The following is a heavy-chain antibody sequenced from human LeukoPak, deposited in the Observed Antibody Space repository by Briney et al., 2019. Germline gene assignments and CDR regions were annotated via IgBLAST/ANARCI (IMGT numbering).Heavy chain of an antibody. D-gene: IGHD2-2*02. CDR2: ISAYNGNT. CDR1: GYTFTSYG. CDR3: ARDSTGQYCSSITCYTAYWFDP. J-gene: IGHJ5*02. Sequence: GASVKVSCKASGYTFTSYGISWVRQAPGQGLEWMGWISAYNGNTNYAQKVQGRVTMTTGTSTSTAYMELRSLRSDDTAVYYCARDSTGQYCSSITCYTAYWFDPWGQGTLVTVSS. V-gene: IGHV1-18*01.